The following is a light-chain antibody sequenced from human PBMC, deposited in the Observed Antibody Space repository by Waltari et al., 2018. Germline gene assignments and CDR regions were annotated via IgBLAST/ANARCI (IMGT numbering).Light chain of an antibody. CDR1: SSDVGGYNY. V-gene: IGLV2-14*01. CDR2: DVS. J-gene: IGLJ2*01. Sequence: QSALTQPASVSGSPGQSITISCTGTSSDVGGYNYFSWYQQHPGKAPKLMLYDVSNWPSGVSNRYSGSKSGNTASLTISGLQAEDEADYYCSSYTSSSTLGFGGGTKLTVL. CDR3: SSYTSSSTLG.